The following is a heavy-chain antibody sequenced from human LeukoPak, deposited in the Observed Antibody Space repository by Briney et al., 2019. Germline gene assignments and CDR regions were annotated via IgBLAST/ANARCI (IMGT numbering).Heavy chain of an antibody. D-gene: IGHD5-12*01. J-gene: IGHJ3*02. Sequence: GGSLRLSCAASGFTFSSYAMSWVRQAPGKGLEWVAVISYDGSNKYYADSVKGRFTISRDNSKNTLYLQMNSLRAEDTAVYYCDLSGYDSPDAFDIWGQGTMVTVSS. CDR2: ISYDGSNK. CDR1: GFTFSSYA. V-gene: IGHV3-30*03. CDR3: DLSGYDSPDAFDI.